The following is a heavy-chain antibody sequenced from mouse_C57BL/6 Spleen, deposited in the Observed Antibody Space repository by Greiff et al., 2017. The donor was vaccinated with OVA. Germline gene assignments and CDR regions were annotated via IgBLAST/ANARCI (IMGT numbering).Heavy chain of an antibody. CDR3: AREVYYSNLDY. Sequence: DVQLQESGPGLVKPSQSLSLTCSVTGYSITSGYYWNWIRQFPGNKLEWMGYISYDGSNNYNPSLKNRISITRDTSKNQFFLKLNSVTTEDTATYYCAREVYYSNLDYWGQGTTLTVSS. J-gene: IGHJ2*01. CDR2: ISYDGSN. CDR1: GYSITSGYY. D-gene: IGHD2-5*01. V-gene: IGHV3-6*01.